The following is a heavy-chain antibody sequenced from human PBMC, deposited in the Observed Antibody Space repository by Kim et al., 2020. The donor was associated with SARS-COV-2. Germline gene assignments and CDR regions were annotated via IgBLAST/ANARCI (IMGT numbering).Heavy chain of an antibody. Sequence: SVKVSCKASGGTFSSYAISWVRQAPGQGLEWMGRIIPILGIANYAQKFQGRVTITADKSTSTAYMELSSLRSEDTAVYYCARERDYGGQGFDPWGQGTLVTVSS. CDR3: ARERDYGGQGFDP. V-gene: IGHV1-69*04. CDR2: IIPILGIA. D-gene: IGHD4-17*01. CDR1: GGTFSSYA. J-gene: IGHJ5*02.